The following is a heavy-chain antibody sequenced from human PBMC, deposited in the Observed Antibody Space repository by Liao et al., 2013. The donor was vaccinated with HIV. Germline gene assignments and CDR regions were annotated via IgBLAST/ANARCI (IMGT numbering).Heavy chain of an antibody. D-gene: IGHD4-11*01. Sequence: QVQLQESGPGLVKPSQTLSLTCSVSGGSFFNGENYWHWIRQPPGKGLEWIGNVFYADSTYYDPYSGTSHYNPSLRSRVTISIDTSENQFSLELRSVTAADTAVYYCARGVTAFEIWGQGTKVTVS. CDR2: VFYADSTYYDPYSGTS. J-gene: IGHJ3*02. CDR1: GGSFFNGENY. V-gene: IGHV4-30-4*01. CDR3: ARGVTAFEI.